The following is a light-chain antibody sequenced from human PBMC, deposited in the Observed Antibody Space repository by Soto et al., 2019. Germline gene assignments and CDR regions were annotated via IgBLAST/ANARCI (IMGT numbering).Light chain of an antibody. CDR3: QQRSNWPRT. Sequence: EIVLTQSPATLSLSPGERATLSCRASQSVGSYLAWYQQKPGQAPRLLIYEASKRATGIPARFSGSGFGTDFTLTISSLEPEDFAVYYCQQRSNWPRTFGQGTKVEIK. CDR1: QSVGSY. CDR2: EAS. J-gene: IGKJ1*01. V-gene: IGKV3-11*01.